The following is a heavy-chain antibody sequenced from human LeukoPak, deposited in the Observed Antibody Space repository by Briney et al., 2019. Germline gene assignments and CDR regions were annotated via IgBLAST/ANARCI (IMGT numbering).Heavy chain of an antibody. Sequence: GGSLRLSCAAPGFTFSSYAMHWVRQAPGKGLEWVAVISYDGSNKYYADSVKGRFTISRDNSKNTLYLQMNSLRAEDTAVYYCAKVGNDFWSGPDYWGQGTLVTVSS. CDR3: AKVGNDFWSGPDY. V-gene: IGHV3-30-3*01. J-gene: IGHJ4*02. CDR1: GFTFSSYA. D-gene: IGHD3-3*01. CDR2: ISYDGSNK.